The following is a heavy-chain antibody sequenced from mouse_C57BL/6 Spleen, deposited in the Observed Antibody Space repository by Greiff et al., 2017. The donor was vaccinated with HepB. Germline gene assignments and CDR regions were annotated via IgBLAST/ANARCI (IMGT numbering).Heavy chain of an antibody. J-gene: IGHJ4*01. V-gene: IGHV1-61*01. CDR3: AREGLRWYHYAMDY. CDR2: IYPSDSET. D-gene: IGHD1-1*02. Sequence: QVQLQQPGAELVRPGSSVKLSCKASGYTFTSYWMDWVKQRPGQGLEWIGNIYPSDSETHYNQKFKDKATLTVDKSSSTAYMQLSSLTSEDSAVYNGAREGLRWYHYAMDYWGQGTSVTVSS. CDR1: GYTFTSYW.